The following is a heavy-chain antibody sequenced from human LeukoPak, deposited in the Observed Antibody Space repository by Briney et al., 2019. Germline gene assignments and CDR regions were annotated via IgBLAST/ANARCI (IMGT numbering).Heavy chain of an antibody. CDR2: IHYSGST. V-gene: IGHV4-61*08. D-gene: IGHD3-16*01. CDR3: ARVGAWDSPFDP. Sequence: SETLSLTCTVSGGSISSGDYYWSWIRQPPGKGLEWIGYIHYSGSTNYNPSLKSRVTISVATSKKQFSLGLSSVTAADTAIYYCARVGAWDSPFDPWGQGTLVTVSS. CDR1: GGSISSGDYY. J-gene: IGHJ5*02.